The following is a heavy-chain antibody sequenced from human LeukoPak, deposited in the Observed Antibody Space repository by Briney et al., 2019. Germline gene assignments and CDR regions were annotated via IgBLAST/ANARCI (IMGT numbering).Heavy chain of an antibody. CDR3: AKCLYSSGWYYFDY. CDR2: ISYDGSNQ. V-gene: IGHV3-30*18. CDR1: GFSFSSYG. D-gene: IGHD6-19*01. J-gene: IGHJ4*02. Sequence: AGGSLRLSCAASGFSFSSYGIHWVRQAPGKGLEWVAVISYDGSNQYYADSVKGRFTISRDNSKNTLYLQMNSLRDEDTAVYYCAKCLYSSGWYYFDYWGQGTLVTVSS.